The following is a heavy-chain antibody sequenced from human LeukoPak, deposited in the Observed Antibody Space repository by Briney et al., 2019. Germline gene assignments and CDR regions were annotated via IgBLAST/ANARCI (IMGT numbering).Heavy chain of an antibody. CDR3: AKDRGELVPNTYVYYGLDV. CDR2: ISYDGSKK. CDR1: GFTFGKYG. J-gene: IGHJ6*02. V-gene: IGHV3-30*18. D-gene: IGHD3-10*01. Sequence: GGSLRLSCAASGFTFGKYGMHWVRQAPGKGLEWMAVISYDGSKKYYAESVRSRFTISRDTSKNTVTLEMNSLRVEDTAVYYCAKDRGELVPNTYVYYGLDVWGHGTTVTVS.